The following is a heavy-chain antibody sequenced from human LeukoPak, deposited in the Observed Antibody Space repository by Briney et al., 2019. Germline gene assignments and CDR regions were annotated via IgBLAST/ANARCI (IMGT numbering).Heavy chain of an antibody. CDR1: GGSFSGYY. V-gene: IGHV4-34*01. D-gene: IGHD2-2*01. Sequence: SETLSLTCAVYGGSFSGYYWSWIRQPPGKGLEWIGEINHSGSTNYNPSLKSRVTISVDTSKNQFSLKLSSVTAADTAVYYCASFRRYCSSTSCYDENYYYGMDVWGQGTTVTVSS. CDR3: ASFRRYCSSTSCYDENYYYGMDV. CDR2: INHSGST. J-gene: IGHJ6*02.